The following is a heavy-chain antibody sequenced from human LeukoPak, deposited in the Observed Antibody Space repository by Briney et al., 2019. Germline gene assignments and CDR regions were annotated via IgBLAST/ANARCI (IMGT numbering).Heavy chain of an antibody. CDR3: ARDGPGRGAYCSSTSCYGFVFDY. J-gene: IGHJ4*02. CDR1: GFTFSSYA. CDR2: ISYDGSNK. V-gene: IGHV3-30*04. Sequence: GGSLRLSCAASGFTFSSYAMHWVRQAPGKGLEWVAVISYDGSNKYYADSVKGRFTISRDNSKNTLYLQMNSLRAEDTAVYYCARDGPGRGAYCSSTSCYGFVFDYWGQGTLVTVSS. D-gene: IGHD2-2*01.